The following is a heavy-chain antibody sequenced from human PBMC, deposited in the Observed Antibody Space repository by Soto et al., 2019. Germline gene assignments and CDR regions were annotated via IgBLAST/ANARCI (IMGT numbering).Heavy chain of an antibody. Sequence: GESLKISCKGSGYSFTNYWIGWVRQMPGKGLEWMGIIYVGDSDTRYSPSFQGQVTISADKSISTAYLQWSSLKASDTAMYYCGRLVNICDFDYWGQGALVTVSS. J-gene: IGHJ4*02. CDR3: GRLVNICDFDY. CDR2: IYVGDSDT. CDR1: GYSFTNYW. V-gene: IGHV5-51*01.